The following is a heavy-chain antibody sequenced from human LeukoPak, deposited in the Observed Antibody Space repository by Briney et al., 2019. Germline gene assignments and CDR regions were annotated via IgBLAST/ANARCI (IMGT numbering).Heavy chain of an antibody. CDR2: ISSRGDYT. V-gene: IGHV3-23*01. Sequence: PGGSLRLSCAASGFTFNTLAISWVRQAPGKGREGVPRISSRGDYTFYIDSVKGRFTISRDNPKNTLYLEMNGLRAEDTARYYCAKDRPNYYESNGDYYKRDGDYWGQGTLVTVSS. CDR1: GFTFNTLA. CDR3: AKDRPNYYESNGDYYKRDGDY. J-gene: IGHJ4*02. D-gene: IGHD3-22*01.